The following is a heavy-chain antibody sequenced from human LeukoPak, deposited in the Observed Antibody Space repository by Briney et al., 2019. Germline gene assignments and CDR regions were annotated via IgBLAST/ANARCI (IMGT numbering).Heavy chain of an antibody. CDR1: GYTFTANF. J-gene: IGHJ4*02. D-gene: IGHD2-15*01. Sequence: ASVKVSCKTSGYTFTANFMHWVRQAPGQGLEWMGWINPNSGDTNSAHKFQGRVTTTRDTSISTAYMELSGLTSDDTAIYYCARLYSQELDLLLLIGYYDYWGQGTLVTVSS. CDR2: INPNSGDT. CDR3: ARLYSQELDLLLLIGYYDY. V-gene: IGHV1-2*07.